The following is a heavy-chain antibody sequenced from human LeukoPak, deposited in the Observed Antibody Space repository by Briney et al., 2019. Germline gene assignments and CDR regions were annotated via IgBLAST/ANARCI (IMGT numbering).Heavy chain of an antibody. CDR2: ISAYNGNT. J-gene: IGHJ4*02. CDR3: ARASYCSDGSCYSDY. Sequence: ASVKVSCKASGYTFTSYSISWVRQAPGQGLEWMGWISAYNGNTIYAQKVKGRVTMTTDTSTSTAYMELRSLKCGDTAVYYCARASYCSDGSCYSDYWGQGTLVTVSS. V-gene: IGHV1-18*01. CDR1: GYTFTSYS. D-gene: IGHD2-15*01.